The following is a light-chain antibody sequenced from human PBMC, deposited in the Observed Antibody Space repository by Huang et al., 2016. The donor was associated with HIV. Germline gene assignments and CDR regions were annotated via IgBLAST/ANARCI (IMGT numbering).Light chain of an antibody. Sequence: EIVLTQYPDTVSLSPGEATTLFCRASRSVDSNFFAWYQQKPGQSPRLLIYGASTRAAGIPDRFSGSGSGIDFTLTISRLEPEDFAVYFCQLSGRSVTFGQGTKLEI. CDR1: RSVDSNF. CDR3: QLSGRSVT. CDR2: GAS. V-gene: IGKV3-20*01. J-gene: IGKJ2*01.